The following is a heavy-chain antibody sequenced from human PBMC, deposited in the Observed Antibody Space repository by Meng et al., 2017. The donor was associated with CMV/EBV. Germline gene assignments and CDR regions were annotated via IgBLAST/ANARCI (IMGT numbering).Heavy chain of an antibody. Sequence: GESLKISCAASGFTFSSYWMHWVRQAPGKGLVWVSRINSDGSSTSYADSVKGRFTISRDNAKSTLYLQMNSLRAEDTAVYYCASNYDLNYYYYYGMDVWGQGTTVTVSS. V-gene: IGHV3-74*01. D-gene: IGHD3-3*01. CDR3: ASNYDLNYYYYYGMDV. J-gene: IGHJ6*02. CDR1: GFTFSSYW. CDR2: INSDGSST.